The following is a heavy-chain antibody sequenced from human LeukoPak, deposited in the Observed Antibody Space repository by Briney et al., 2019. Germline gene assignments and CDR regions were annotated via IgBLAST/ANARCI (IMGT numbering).Heavy chain of an antibody. V-gene: IGHV3-74*01. CDR3: AHLLISPYCGGDCYAATPDY. J-gene: IGHJ4*02. CDR2: LNSDGSST. CDR1: GFTFSSYW. D-gene: IGHD2-21*02. Sequence: PGGSLRLSCAASGFTFSSYWMHWLRQAPGKGLVWVSRLNSDGSSTSYADSVKGRFTISRDNAKNTLYLQMISLRAEDTAVYYCAHLLISPYCGGDCYAATPDYWGRGTLVTVSP.